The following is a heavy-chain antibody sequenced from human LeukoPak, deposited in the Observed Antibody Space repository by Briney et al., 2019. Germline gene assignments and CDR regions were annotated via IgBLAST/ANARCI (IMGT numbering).Heavy chain of an antibody. CDR1: GFTFSSYE. Sequence: PGGSLSLSCAASGFTFSSYEMNWVRQAPGKWREWVSYVISSGSTIYYADSVKGPFTISRNNAKISMYLQMNSMRAEDTAVYDCARVAGRGSYLCDYWGQGTLVTVSS. D-gene: IGHD1-26*01. CDR3: ARVAGRGSYLCDY. V-gene: IGHV3-48*03. CDR2: VISSGSTI. J-gene: IGHJ4*02.